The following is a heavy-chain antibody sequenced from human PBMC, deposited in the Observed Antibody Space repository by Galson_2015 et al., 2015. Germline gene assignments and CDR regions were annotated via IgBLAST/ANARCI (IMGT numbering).Heavy chain of an antibody. CDR2: ISYDGRNK. Sequence: SLRLSCAASGFTFGSYGMHWVRQSPGKGLEWVAVISYDGRNKYYADSVKGRFTISRDNSKKMLYMQMNSLRAEDTAGYYCAKGDSSSSSFDYWGQGTLLTVSS. J-gene: IGHJ4*02. V-gene: IGHV3-30*18. CDR1: GFTFGSYG. D-gene: IGHD6-13*01. CDR3: AKGDSSSSSFDY.